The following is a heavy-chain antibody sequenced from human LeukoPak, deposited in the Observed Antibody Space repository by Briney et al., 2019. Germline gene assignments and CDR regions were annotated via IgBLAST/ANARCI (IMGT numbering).Heavy chain of an antibody. CDR3: AREPRDSFYFDY. J-gene: IGHJ4*02. CDR2: INPSAGNT. D-gene: IGHD2-15*01. V-gene: IGHV1-46*01. Sequence: GASVKVSCKASGYTFTTYYMHWVRQAPGQGLEWMGIINPSAGNTGFTQKFQGRVTMTRDASTSTVYMELNSLRSEDTAVYYCAREPRDSFYFDYWGQGTLVTVSS. CDR1: GYTFTTYY.